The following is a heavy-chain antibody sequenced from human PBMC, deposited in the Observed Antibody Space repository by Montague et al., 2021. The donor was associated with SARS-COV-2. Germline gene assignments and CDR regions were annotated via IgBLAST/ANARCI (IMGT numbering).Heavy chain of an antibody. CDR1: GDSVASNSAA. CDR2: TCYRSKWYN. D-gene: IGHD5-18*01. Sequence: CAISGDSVASNSAAWEWNRQYPSNGSEWLGRTCYRSKWYNDYAVSVKSRITINPDTSKNQFSLQLNSVTPEDTAVYYCARDTRIQLWFDRDYYYGMDVWGQGTTVTVSS. J-gene: IGHJ6*02. CDR3: ARDTRIQLWFDRDYYYGMDV. V-gene: IGHV6-1*01.